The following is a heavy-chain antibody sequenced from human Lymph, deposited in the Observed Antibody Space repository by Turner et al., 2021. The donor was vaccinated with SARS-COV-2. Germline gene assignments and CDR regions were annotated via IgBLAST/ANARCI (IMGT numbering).Heavy chain of an antibody. V-gene: IGHV3-33*01. D-gene: IGHD1-26*01. CDR1: GFPFSSHG. J-gene: IGHJ4*02. CDR3: AREGVVGATSGLDY. CDR2: ILYDGSNK. Sequence: QVQLVESGGGVVQPGRSLRLSCGASGFPFSSHGMHWVRQAPGKGLEWVAVILYDGSNKYHADSVKGRFTISRDNSKNTLYLQMNSLRAEDTAVYYCAREGVVGATSGLDYWGQGTLVTVSS.